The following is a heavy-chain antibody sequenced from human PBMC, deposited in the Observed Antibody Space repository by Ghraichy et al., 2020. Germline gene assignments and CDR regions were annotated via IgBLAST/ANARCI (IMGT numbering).Heavy chain of an antibody. D-gene: IGHD2-2*01. V-gene: IGHV3-7*01. CDR1: EFTFSRYW. CDR3: ARDGGDDVVVPAATAVVDYYYGMDV. Sequence: LSLTCAASEFTFSRYWMIWVRQTPGKRLEWVANINQDGSEKYYVDSVKGRFTISRDNAKKSLFLQMNSLRVEDTAVYYRARDGGDDVVVPAATAVVDYYYGMDVWGQGTTVIVSS. CDR2: INQDGSEK. J-gene: IGHJ6*02.